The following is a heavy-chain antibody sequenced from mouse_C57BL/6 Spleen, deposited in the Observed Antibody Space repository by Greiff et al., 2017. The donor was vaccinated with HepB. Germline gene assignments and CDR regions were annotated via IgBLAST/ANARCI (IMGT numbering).Heavy chain of an antibody. Sequence: VQLQQSGPELVKPGASVKLSCKASGYSFTDYNMNWVKQSHGKSLEWIGVINPNYGTTSYNQKFKGKATLTVDQSSNTTYMQLNNLTSEDSAVYYCERTNYSNLFDYWGQGTTLTVSS. CDR2: INPNYGTT. V-gene: IGHV1-39*01. J-gene: IGHJ2*01. CDR3: ERTNYSNLFDY. D-gene: IGHD2-5*01. CDR1: GYSFTDYN.